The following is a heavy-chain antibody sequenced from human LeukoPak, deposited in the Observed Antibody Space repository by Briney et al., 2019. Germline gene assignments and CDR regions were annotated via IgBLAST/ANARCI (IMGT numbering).Heavy chain of an antibody. V-gene: IGHV1-18*01. J-gene: IGHJ4*02. CDR2: ISAYNGNT. CDR1: GYTFTSYG. D-gene: IGHD6-13*01. Sequence: ASVKVSCKASGYTFTSYGISWVRQAPGQGLEWMGWISAYNGNTNYAQKFQGRVTITADESTSTAYMELSSLRSEDTAVYYCAIGGDSSSYWGQGTLVTVSS. CDR3: AIGGDSSSY.